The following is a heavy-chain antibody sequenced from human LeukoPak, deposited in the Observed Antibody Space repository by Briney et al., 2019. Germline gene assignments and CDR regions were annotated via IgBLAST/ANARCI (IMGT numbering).Heavy chain of an antibody. Sequence: SETLSLTCTVSGDSISGYYWSWIRQPPGKGLEWIGYIYYSGSTDYNPSLRGRVTISVDTSETQFSLNLSSVTAADTAVYHCARAKRGYSYGSFDPWGQGTLVTVSS. CDR1: GDSISGYY. CDR3: ARAKRGYSYGSFDP. CDR2: IYYSGST. V-gene: IGHV4-59*01. D-gene: IGHD5-18*01. J-gene: IGHJ5*02.